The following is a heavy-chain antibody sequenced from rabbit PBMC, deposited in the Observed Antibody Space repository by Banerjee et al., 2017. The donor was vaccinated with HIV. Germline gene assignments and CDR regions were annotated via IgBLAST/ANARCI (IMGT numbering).Heavy chain of an antibody. J-gene: IGHJ4*01. CDR2: IYTGSSGAT. CDR1: GFSFTDIYY. V-gene: IGHV1S45*01. D-gene: IGHD2-1*01. Sequence: QQQLEESGGGLVKPGGTLTLTCTASGFSFTDIYYICWVRQAPGEGLEWIACIYTGSSGATYYASWAKGRFTISITSSTTVTLQMTSLTAADTATYFCARRLRFDDNGDYPYYFDLWGPGTLVTVS. CDR3: ARRLRFDDNGDYPYYFDL.